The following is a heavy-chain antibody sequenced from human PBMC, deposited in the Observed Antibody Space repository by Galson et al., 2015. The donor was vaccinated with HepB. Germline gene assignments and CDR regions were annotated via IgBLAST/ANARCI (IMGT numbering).Heavy chain of an antibody. CDR2: INTDGSTT. Sequence: SLRLSCAASGFTFGSYWMHWVRQAPGKGPVWVSRINTDGSTTTYADSVKGRVTISRDNAKNSLYVQMKSLRAEDTAVYYCAREAGAISLRGYSFAYWGPVTLVNVSS. D-gene: IGHD4-23*01. V-gene: IGHV3-74*01. J-gene: IGHJ4*02. CDR3: AREAGAISLRGYSFAY. CDR1: GFTFGSYW.